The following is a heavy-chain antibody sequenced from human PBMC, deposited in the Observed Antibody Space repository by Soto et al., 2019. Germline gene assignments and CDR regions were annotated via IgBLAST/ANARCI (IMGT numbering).Heavy chain of an antibody. J-gene: IGHJ6*02. D-gene: IGHD6-25*01. CDR1: GYTFTGYY. Sequence: ASVKVSFKASGYTFTGYYMHWLRQAPGQGLEWMGWINPNSGGTNYAQKFQGRVTMTRDTSISTAYMELSRLRSDDTAVYYCARSGLGYYYYGMDVWGQGTTVTVSS. V-gene: IGHV1-2*02. CDR2: INPNSGGT. CDR3: ARSGLGYYYYGMDV.